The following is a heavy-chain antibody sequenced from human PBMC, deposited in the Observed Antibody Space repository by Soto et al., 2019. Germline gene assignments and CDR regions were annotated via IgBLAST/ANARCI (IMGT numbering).Heavy chain of an antibody. Sequence: EVQLLESGGGLVQPGGSLRLSCAASGFTFSSYAMSWVRQAPGKGLEWVSAISGGTSSTYYADSVKGRFTISRDDSKDTLYLQMNSLKTEDTAIYYCTTYSTQTFCDGGPCYSVQTKIHDSWGQGILVTVSS. V-gene: IGHV3-23*01. CDR2: ISGGTSST. J-gene: IGHJ4*02. CDR1: GFTFSSYA. D-gene: IGHD2-15*01. CDR3: TTYSTQTFCDGGPCYSVQTKIHDS.